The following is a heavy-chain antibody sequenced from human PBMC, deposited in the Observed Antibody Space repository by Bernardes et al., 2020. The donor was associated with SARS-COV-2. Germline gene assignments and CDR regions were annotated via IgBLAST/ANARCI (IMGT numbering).Heavy chain of an antibody. V-gene: IGHV1-18*01. D-gene: IGHD1-1*01. J-gene: IGHJ6*02. CDR2: ISAYNGNT. CDR3: ARDTNSLYYYYGMDV. CDR1: GYTFTSYG. Sequence: ASVKVSCKASGYTFTSYGISWVRQAPGQGLEWMGWISAYNGNTNYAQKLQGRVTMTTDTSTSTAYIELRSLGSDDTAVYYCARDTNSLYYYYGMDVWGQGTTVTVSS.